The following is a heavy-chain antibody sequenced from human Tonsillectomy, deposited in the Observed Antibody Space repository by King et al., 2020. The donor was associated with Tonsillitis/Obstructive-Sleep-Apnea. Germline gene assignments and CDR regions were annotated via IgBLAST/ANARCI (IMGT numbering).Heavy chain of an antibody. Sequence: VQLVESGAEVKKSGESLKISCKGSGYIFTSYWIGWVRQMPGKGLEWMGIIYPGDSDTRYSPSFQGQVTLSADKSISTAYMQWCSLKASDTAMYYCARPPRSGTNYFDYWGQGTLVTVSS. CDR1: GYIFTSYW. J-gene: IGHJ4*02. CDR2: IYPGDSDT. CDR3: ARPPRSGTNYFDY. D-gene: IGHD2-2*01. V-gene: IGHV5-51*01.